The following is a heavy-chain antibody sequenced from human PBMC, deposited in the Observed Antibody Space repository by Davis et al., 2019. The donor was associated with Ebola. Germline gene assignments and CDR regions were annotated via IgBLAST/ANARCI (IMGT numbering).Heavy chain of an antibody. V-gene: IGHV3-33*01. CDR3: ARDQAVNDAFDI. Sequence: GESLKISCAASGFTFSSYGMHWVRQAPGKGLEWVAVIWYDGSNKYYADSVKGRFTISRDNSKNTLYLQMNSLRAEDTAVYYCARDQAVNDAFDIWGQGTMVTVSS. J-gene: IGHJ3*02. CDR2: IWYDGSNK. CDR1: GFTFSSYG.